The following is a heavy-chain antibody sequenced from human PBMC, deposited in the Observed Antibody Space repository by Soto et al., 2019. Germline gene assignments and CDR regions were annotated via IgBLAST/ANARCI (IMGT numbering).Heavy chain of an antibody. J-gene: IGHJ3*02. CDR3: ARRVRGVNDAFDI. D-gene: IGHD3-10*01. CDR1: GGSFSEYS. V-gene: IGHV4-34*01. CDR2: INQSGST. Sequence: QVQLQQWGAGLLKPSGTLSLTCGVYGGSFSEYSWSWVRQPPGKGLEWIGEINQSGSTNYNPPLKSRVTMSVETSKNHFSLMLKSLTAAYTAVYYCARRVRGVNDAFDIWGQGTVVTVSS.